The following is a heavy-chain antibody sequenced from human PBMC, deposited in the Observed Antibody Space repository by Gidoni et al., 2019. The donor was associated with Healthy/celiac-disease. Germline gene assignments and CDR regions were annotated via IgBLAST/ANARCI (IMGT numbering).Heavy chain of an antibody. CDR1: GFTFDDYA. Sequence: EVQLVESGGGLVQPGRALRLSRAASGFTFDDYAMTWVRQAPGEGLELVSGISLNSGSIDYADSVKGRLTISRDNAKNSLYLQMNSLRAEDTALYYCASPGRVWYRRDDDAFDIWGQGTMVTVSS. CDR3: ASPGRVWYRRDDDAFDI. CDR2: ISLNSGSI. J-gene: IGHJ3*02. D-gene: IGHD6-13*01. V-gene: IGHV3-9*01.